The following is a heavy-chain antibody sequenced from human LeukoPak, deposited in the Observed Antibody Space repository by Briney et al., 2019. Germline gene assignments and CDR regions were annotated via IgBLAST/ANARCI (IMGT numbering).Heavy chain of an antibody. CDR2: IFSSGNS. CDR3: ARETRDGGSGWAFDY. J-gene: IGHJ4*02. D-gene: IGHD6-19*01. Sequence: SETLSLTCTVSGGSISSYSWSWIRQPAGKGLDWIGRIFSSGNSKYNPSLKSRVIMSVDTSKNQFSLKLTSVTATDTAVYYCARETRDGGSGWAFDYWGQGTLVTVSS. CDR1: GGSISSYS. V-gene: IGHV4-4*07.